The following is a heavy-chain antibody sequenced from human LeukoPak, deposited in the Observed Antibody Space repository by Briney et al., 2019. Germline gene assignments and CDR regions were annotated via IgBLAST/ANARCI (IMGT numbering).Heavy chain of an antibody. V-gene: IGHV4-34*01. Sequence: SETLSLTCAVYGGSFSGYYWSWIRQPPGKGLEWIGEINHSGSTNYNPSLKSRVAISVDTSKNQFSLKLSSVTAADTAVYYCARVIESYYDSSGYHTQLRYYFDYWGQGTLVTVSS. J-gene: IGHJ4*02. CDR2: INHSGST. D-gene: IGHD3-22*01. CDR3: ARVIESYYDSSGYHTQLRYYFDY. CDR1: GGSFSGYY.